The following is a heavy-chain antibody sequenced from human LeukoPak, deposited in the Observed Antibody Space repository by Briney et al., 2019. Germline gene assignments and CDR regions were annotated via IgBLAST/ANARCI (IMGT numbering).Heavy chain of an antibody. J-gene: IGHJ4*02. CDR3: AREIGYGDYAFDY. CDR2: IKEDGNEK. V-gene: IGHV3-7*01. CDR1: GFTFSTYW. D-gene: IGHD4-17*01. Sequence: PGGSLRLSCAASGFTFSTYWMSWVRQAPGKGLEWVANIKEDGNEKHYVDSVKGRFTISRDNAKNSLFLQMNSLRAEDTAVYYCAREIGYGDYAFDYWGQGTLVTVSS.